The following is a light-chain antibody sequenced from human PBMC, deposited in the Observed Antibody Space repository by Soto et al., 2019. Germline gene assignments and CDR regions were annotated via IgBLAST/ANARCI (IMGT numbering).Light chain of an antibody. Sequence: DMTMTQSPSSLSASIGDEVTITCRASQTIMTYLNWYQLKPGKPPRLLIYAASSLQSGVPSRFSGSGSGTDFTLTISSLQPEDFATYHCQQSYITPVTCGQGTRLE. J-gene: IGKJ5*01. V-gene: IGKV1-39*01. CDR3: QQSYITPVT. CDR1: QTIMTY. CDR2: AAS.